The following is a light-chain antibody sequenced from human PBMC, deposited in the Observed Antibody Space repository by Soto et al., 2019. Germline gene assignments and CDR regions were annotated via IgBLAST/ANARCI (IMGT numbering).Light chain of an antibody. CDR2: GIS. V-gene: IGKV3-20*01. J-gene: IGKJ1*01. Sequence: IVLTPSPGTLSFSPGERATLFCRASQSVTSNYFAWYQQKPGQAPRLLIYGISDRATGIPDRFSGSGSGTDFTLTISRLEPEDFAVYYCEQYGSSPRTFGQGTKVDIK. CDR1: QSVTSNY. CDR3: EQYGSSPRT.